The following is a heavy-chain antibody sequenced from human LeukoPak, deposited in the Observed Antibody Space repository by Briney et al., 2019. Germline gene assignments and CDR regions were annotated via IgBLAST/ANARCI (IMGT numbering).Heavy chain of an antibody. CDR3: AKECGWDGYNTELIGAFDI. V-gene: IGHV3-23*01. CDR2: ISGSGGST. CDR1: GFTFSSYA. J-gene: IGHJ3*02. D-gene: IGHD5-24*01. Sequence: GGSLRLSCAASGFTFSSYAMSWVRQAPGKGLEWVSAISGSGGSTYYADSVKGRFTISRDNSKNTLYLQMNSLRAEDTAVYYCAKECGWDGYNTELIGAFDIWGQGTMVTVSS.